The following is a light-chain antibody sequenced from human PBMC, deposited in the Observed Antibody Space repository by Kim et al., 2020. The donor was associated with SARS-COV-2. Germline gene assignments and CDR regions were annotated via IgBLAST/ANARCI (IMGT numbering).Light chain of an antibody. CDR3: SSYTRSSTNYV. CDR2: AVS. Sequence: SITISCTGTSCDVGSYDYVSWYQQHPGKAPKLIIYAVSNRPSGVPNRFSGSRSANTASLTISGLQAEDEADYYCSSYTRSSTNYVFGTGTQVTVL. CDR1: SCDVGSYDY. V-gene: IGLV2-14*03. J-gene: IGLJ1*01.